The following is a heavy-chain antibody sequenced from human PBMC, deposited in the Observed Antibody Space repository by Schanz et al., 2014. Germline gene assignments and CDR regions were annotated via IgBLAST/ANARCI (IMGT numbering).Heavy chain of an antibody. Sequence: VQLVDSGGGLVKPGGSPRLSCTASGFPFSDYFMAWIRQPPGRGLEWVANIKEDGSVKDYVDSVKGRFTISRDNAKSSLYLQMNSLRVEDTAVYYCAASSGWHPSTDYWGQGTLVTVSS. CDR1: GFPFSDYF. V-gene: IGHV3-7*03. J-gene: IGHJ4*02. CDR2: IKEDGSVK. CDR3: AASSGWHPSTDY. D-gene: IGHD6-19*01.